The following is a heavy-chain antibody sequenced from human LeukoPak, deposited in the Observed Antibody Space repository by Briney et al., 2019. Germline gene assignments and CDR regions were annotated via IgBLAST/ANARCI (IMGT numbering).Heavy chain of an antibody. J-gene: IGHJ5*02. Sequence: SETLSLTCTVSGVSISSYYWSWIRQPPGKGLEWIGYIYCSGSTNYNPSLKSRVTISVDTSKNQFSLKLSSVTAADTAVYYCARERDYGDYVAWFDPWGQGTLVTVSS. CDR2: IYCSGST. V-gene: IGHV4-59*01. CDR3: ARERDYGDYVAWFDP. CDR1: GVSISSYY. D-gene: IGHD4-17*01.